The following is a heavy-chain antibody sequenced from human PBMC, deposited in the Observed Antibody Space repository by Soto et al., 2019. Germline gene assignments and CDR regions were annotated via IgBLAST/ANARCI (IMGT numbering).Heavy chain of an antibody. D-gene: IGHD1-1*01. CDR2: INPSSGAT. J-gene: IGHJ4*02. V-gene: IGHV1-46*01. CDR1: GYTFINYC. CDR3: ARSTDRYYFDY. Sequence: GASVKVSCKASGYTFINYCLHWVRQAPGQGLECLGMINPSSGATTSAQKFQARVTMTRGSSPRTVDLGLSSLRSDDTAVYYCARSTDRYYFDYWGQGTLVTVSS.